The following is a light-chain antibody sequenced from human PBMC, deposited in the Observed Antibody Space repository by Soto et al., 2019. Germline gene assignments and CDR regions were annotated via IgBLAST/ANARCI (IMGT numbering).Light chain of an antibody. CDR1: QSVSSSY. CDR2: DAS. V-gene: IGKV3-15*01. CDR3: QQYKNWPPLT. Sequence: EIVLTQSPGTLSLSPGERATLSCRASQSVSSSYLAWYQQKPGQAPRLLIYDASTRATRIPSRFSGSGSGTEFTLTISSLQSEDFAVYYCQQYKNWPPLTFGGGTKVDIK. J-gene: IGKJ4*01.